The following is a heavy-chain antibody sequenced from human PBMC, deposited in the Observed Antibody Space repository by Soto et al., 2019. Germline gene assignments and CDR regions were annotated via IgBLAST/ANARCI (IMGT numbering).Heavy chain of an antibody. CDR1: GGSVSSGSYY. CDR2: IYYSGST. CDR3: ATLAAAGPTGWFDP. J-gene: IGHJ5*02. D-gene: IGHD6-13*01. V-gene: IGHV4-61*01. Sequence: EPLSLTCTVSGGSVSSGSYYWSWIRQPPGKGLEWIGYIYYSGSTNYNPSLKSRVTISVDTSKNQFSLKLSSVTAADTAVYYCATLAAAGPTGWFDPWGQGTLVTVSS.